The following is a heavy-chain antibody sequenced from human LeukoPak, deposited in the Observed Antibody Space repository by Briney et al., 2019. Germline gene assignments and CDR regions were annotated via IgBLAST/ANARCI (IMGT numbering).Heavy chain of an antibody. J-gene: IGHJ4*02. CDR2: INSDGSST. CDR1: GFTFSSYW. D-gene: IGHD5-18*01. V-gene: IGHV3-74*01. Sequence: GGSLRLSCAASGFTFSSYWMHWVRQAPGKGLVWVSRINSDGSSTSYADSVKGRFTISRDNAKNTLYLQMNSLRAEDTAVYYCARDPVRGYSYGSYDYWGQGTLVTVFS. CDR3: ARDPVRGYSYGSYDY.